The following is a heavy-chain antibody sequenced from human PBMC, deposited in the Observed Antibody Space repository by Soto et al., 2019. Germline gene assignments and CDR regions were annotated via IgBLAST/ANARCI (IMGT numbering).Heavy chain of an antibody. Sequence: QVQLQESGPGLMKPSETLSLTCSVSGASIAGSSYWSWIRQPAGKGLEWIGRFSLSGTSNYSPSLRSRVTRSADVSKNQFSLRLTSVTAADTALYYCARGMTPPGAPAWYYFDSWGQGTLVTVSS. J-gene: IGHJ4*02. V-gene: IGHV4-4*07. CDR2: FSLSGTS. CDR1: GASIAGSSY. CDR3: ARGMTPPGAPAWYYFDS. D-gene: IGHD2-8*02.